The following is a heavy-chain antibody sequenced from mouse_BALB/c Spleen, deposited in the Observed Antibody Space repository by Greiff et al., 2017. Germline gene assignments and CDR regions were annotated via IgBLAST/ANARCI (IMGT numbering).Heavy chain of an antibody. CDR2: ISSGGST. CDR1: GFTFSSYA. D-gene: IGHD2-4*01. Sequence: EVKLVESGGGLVKPGGSLKLSCAASGFTFSSYAMSWVRQTPEKRLEWVASISSGGSTYYPDSVKGRFTISRDNARNILYLQMSSLRSEDTAMYYCARGLGYDDDGYYYAMDYWGQGTSVTVSS. V-gene: IGHV5-6-5*01. CDR3: ARGLGYDDDGYYYAMDY. J-gene: IGHJ4*01.